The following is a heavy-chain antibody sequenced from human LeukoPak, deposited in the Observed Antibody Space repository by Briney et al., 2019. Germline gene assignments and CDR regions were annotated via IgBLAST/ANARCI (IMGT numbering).Heavy chain of an antibody. CDR1: GFTFSSYG. V-gene: IGHV3-33*01. Sequence: GGSLRLSCAASGFTFSSYGMHWVRQAPGKGLEWVAVIWYDGSNKYYADSVKGRFTISRDNSKNTLYLQMNSLRAEDTAVYYCARDSEPDFWSGYYCLDYWGQGILVTVSS. D-gene: IGHD3-3*01. CDR3: ARDSEPDFWSGYYCLDY. J-gene: IGHJ4*02. CDR2: IWYDGSNK.